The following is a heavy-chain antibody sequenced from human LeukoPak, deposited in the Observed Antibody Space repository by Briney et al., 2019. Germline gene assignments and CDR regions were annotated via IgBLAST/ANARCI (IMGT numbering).Heavy chain of an antibody. D-gene: IGHD3-16*01. CDR3: ARDPVGGSTIFDS. CDR2: KYFMSKCYY. Sequence: SQTLSLTRAIPLDTVSRDSAGWNWIRQSPSGGLEWLARKYFMSKCYYDYALSVKGRITLDPVTTNNHFSQQLNSVTRQGTAVYFCARDPVGGSTIFDSWGQGTLVTASS. CDR1: LDTVSRDSAG. J-gene: IGHJ4*02. V-gene: IGHV6-1*01.